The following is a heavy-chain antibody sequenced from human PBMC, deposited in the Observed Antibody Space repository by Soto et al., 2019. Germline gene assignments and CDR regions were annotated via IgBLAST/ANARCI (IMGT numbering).Heavy chain of an antibody. CDR2: INHSGST. CDR3: ARGLVLLWFGEFKTYGMDV. J-gene: IGHJ6*02. Sequence: TETLSVTCAVYGGSFSGYYWSWIRQPPGKGLEWIGEINHSGSTNYNPSLKSRVTISVDTSKNQFSLKLSSVTAADTAVYYCARGLVLLWFGEFKTYGMDVWGQGTTVTVSS. CDR1: GGSFSGYY. V-gene: IGHV4-34*01. D-gene: IGHD3-10*01.